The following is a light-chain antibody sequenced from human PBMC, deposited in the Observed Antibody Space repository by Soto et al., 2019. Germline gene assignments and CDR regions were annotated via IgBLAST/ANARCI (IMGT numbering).Light chain of an antibody. Sequence: DIQMTQAPSSLSASVGDRVTITCQASQDISNYLNRYQQKPGKAPKLLIYVASNLETGVPSRFSGSGSGTDFTFTISSLQPENIATYYCKQYDNLPLIFTFGPGTKVDI. J-gene: IGKJ3*01. CDR3: KQYDNLPLIFT. CDR2: VAS. V-gene: IGKV1-33*01. CDR1: QDISNY.